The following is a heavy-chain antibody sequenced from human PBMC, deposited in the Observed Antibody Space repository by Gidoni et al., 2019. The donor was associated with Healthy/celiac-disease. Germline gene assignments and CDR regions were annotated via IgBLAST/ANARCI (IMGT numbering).Heavy chain of an antibody. V-gene: IGHV4-39*01. Sequence: QLQLQESGPGLVKPSETLSRTCTVSGGSISSSSYYWGWIRQPPGKGLEWIGSIYYSGSTYYNPSLKSRVTISVDTSKNQFSLTLSSVTAADTAVYYCARRPPRGVTTCDDAFDIWGQGTMVTVSS. CDR1: GGSISSSSYY. CDR2: IYYSGST. D-gene: IGHD4-17*01. J-gene: IGHJ3*02. CDR3: ARRPPRGVTTCDDAFDI.